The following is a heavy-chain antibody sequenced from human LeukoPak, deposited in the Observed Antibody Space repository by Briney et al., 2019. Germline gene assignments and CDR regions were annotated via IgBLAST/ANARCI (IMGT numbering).Heavy chain of an antibody. Sequence: PGRSLRLSCAASGFTFSSYVMHWVRQAPGKGLEWVAVIAYDGSNNYYADSVKGRFTISRDNSKNTLYLQMKSLRAEDTAVYYCARERNLEIAVAGTIFDYWGQGTLVTVSS. V-gene: IGHV3-30*14. CDR2: IAYDGSNN. CDR1: GFTFSSYV. J-gene: IGHJ4*02. D-gene: IGHD6-19*01. CDR3: ARERNLEIAVAGTIFDY.